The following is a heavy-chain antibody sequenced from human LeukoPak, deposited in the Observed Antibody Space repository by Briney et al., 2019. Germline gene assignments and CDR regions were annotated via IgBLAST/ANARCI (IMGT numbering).Heavy chain of an antibody. V-gene: IGHV1-69*06. CDR3: ARASFWESPINWFAP. D-gene: IGHD3-16*01. CDR2: IIPIFGTA. CDR1: GGTFSSYA. Sequence: GASVKVSCKASGGTFSSYAISWVRQAPGQGLEWMGGIIPIFGTANYAQKFQGRVTITADKSTSTAYMELSSLRSEDTAVYYCARASFWESPINWFAPWGQGTLVTVSS. J-gene: IGHJ5*02.